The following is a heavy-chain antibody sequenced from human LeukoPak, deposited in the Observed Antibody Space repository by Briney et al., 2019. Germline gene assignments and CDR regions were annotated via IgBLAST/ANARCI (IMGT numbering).Heavy chain of an antibody. V-gene: IGHV4-4*07. D-gene: IGHD6-25*01. CDR1: GGSISTFY. CDR3: AREGGDPRWLDP. CDR2: INNSGST. J-gene: IGHJ5*02. Sequence: SETLSLTCTVSGGSISTFYWTWIRQPAGKGLEWIGRINNSGSTNYNPSLRSRVSMSVDRSKNQFSGTLSSVTAAHPAVYFCAREGGDPRWLDPWGQGTLVTVSS.